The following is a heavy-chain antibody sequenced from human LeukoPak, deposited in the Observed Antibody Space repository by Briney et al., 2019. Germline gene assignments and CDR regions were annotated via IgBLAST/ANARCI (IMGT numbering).Heavy chain of an antibody. CDR2: ISGNGGDT. CDR1: GFTFDDCA. J-gene: IGHJ3*02. CDR3: AKGRRSTSRYGAFDI. D-gene: IGHD6-13*01. V-gene: IGHV3-43*02. Sequence: GGSLRLSCAASGFTFDDCAMHWVRQAPEKGLEWVSLISGNGGDTYYADSVKGRFTISRDNSRNSLFLQMNSLRAEDTALYYCAKGRRSTSRYGAFDIWGQGTMVTVSS.